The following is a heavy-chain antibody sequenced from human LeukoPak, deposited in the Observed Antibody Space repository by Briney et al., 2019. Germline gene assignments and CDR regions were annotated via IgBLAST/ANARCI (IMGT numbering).Heavy chain of an antibody. Sequence: ASVKVSCKASGGSFSTYAISWVRQAPGQGLEWMGWINAGNGNTKYSQKFQGRVTITRDTSASTVYMELSSLRSEDTAVYYCARDIDRVFNWFDPWGQGTLVTVSS. D-gene: IGHD6-13*01. CDR1: GGSFSTYA. V-gene: IGHV1-3*01. CDR2: INAGNGNT. CDR3: ARDIDRVFNWFDP. J-gene: IGHJ5*02.